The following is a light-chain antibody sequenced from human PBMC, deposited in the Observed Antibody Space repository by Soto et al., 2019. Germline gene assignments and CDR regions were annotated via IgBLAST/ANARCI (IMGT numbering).Light chain of an antibody. J-gene: IGLJ1*01. CDR3: SSYTSSSSLDV. V-gene: IGLV2-14*01. CDR2: EVS. CDR1: SSDVGGYNY. Sequence: QSALTQPASVSGSPGQSITISCTGTSSDVGGYNYVSWYQHHPGKAPKLMIYEVSNRPSGVSDRFSGSKSGNTASLTISGLQAEDEADYYCSSYTSSSSLDVFGTGTK.